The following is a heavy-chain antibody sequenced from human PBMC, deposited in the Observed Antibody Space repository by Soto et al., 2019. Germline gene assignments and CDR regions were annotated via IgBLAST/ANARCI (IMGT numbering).Heavy chain of an antibody. CDR3: ARDFGSGEAGGMDV. CDR1: GFTFSSYW. Sequence: GGSLRLSCAASGFTFSSYWMSWVRQAPGKGLEWVANIKQDGSEKYYVDSVKGRFTISRDNAKNSLYLQMNSLRAEDTAVYYCARDFGSGEAGGMDVWGQGTTVTVSS. D-gene: IGHD3-3*01. CDR2: IKQDGSEK. V-gene: IGHV3-7*05. J-gene: IGHJ6*02.